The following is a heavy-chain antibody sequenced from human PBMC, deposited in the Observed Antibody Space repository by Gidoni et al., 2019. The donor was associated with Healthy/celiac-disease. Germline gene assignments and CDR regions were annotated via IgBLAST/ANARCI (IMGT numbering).Heavy chain of an antibody. Sequence: QLQLQESGPGLVKPSETLSLTCTVSGGSISSSSYYWGWIRQPPGKGLEWIGSIYYSGSTYYNPSLKSRVTISVDTSKNQFSLKLSSVTAADTAVYYCASPKGGYDFWSGSYYYYYMDVWGKGTTVTVSS. J-gene: IGHJ6*03. CDR2: IYYSGST. CDR3: ASPKGGYDFWSGSYYYYYMDV. V-gene: IGHV4-39*01. CDR1: GGSISSSSYY. D-gene: IGHD3-3*01.